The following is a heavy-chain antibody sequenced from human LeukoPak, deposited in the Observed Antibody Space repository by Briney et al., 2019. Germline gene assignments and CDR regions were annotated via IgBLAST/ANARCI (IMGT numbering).Heavy chain of an antibody. J-gene: IGHJ6*03. CDR3: ARGGLQLLSTYYYYMDV. D-gene: IGHD2-2*01. CDR1: GFTFSSYW. CDR2: IKQDGSEK. Sequence: GGSLRLSCAASGFTFSSYWMSWVRQAPGKGLEWVANIKQDGSEKYYVDSVKGRFTISRDNAKNSLYLQMNSLRAEDTAVYYCARGGLQLLSTYYYYMDVWGKGTTVTVSS. V-gene: IGHV3-7*01.